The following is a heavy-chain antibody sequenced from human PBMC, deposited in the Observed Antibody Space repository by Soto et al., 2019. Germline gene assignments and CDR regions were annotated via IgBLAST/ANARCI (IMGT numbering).Heavy chain of an antibody. J-gene: IGHJ4*02. CDR3: ARNLRTLGFDY. D-gene: IGHD1-1*01. Sequence: EVQLVESGGGLVQPGGSLRLSCAASGFTVSSNYMSWVRQAPGKGLEWVSVIYSGGSTYYADSVKGRFTISRDNSKNTLYLQMNSLRSEDTAVYYCARNLRTLGFDYWGQGTLVTVSS. CDR1: GFTVSSNY. CDR2: IYSGGST. V-gene: IGHV3-66*01.